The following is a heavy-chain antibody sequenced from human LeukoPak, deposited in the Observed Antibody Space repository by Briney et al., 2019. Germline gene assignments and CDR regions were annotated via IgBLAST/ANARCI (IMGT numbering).Heavy chain of an antibody. J-gene: IGHJ6*02. Sequence: SETLSLTCAVYGGSFSGYYWSWIRQPPGKGLEWIGEINHSGSTNYNPSLKSRVTISVDTSKNQFSLKLSSVTAADTAVYYCARDHGSLLGMDVWGQGTTVTVSS. CDR3: ARDHGSLLGMDV. V-gene: IGHV4-34*01. CDR1: GGSFSGYY. CDR2: INHSGST.